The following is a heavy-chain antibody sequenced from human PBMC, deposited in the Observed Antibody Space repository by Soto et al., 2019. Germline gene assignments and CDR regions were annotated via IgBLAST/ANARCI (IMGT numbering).Heavy chain of an antibody. D-gene: IGHD3-3*01. CDR3: AKDLYDFWSGTDY. Sequence: EVQLLESGGGLVQPGGSLRLSCAASGFTFSSYAMSWVRQAPGKGLEWVSAISGSGGSTYYADSVKGRFTISRDNSKNTLYLQMNSLRAEDTAVYYGAKDLYDFWSGTDYWGQGTLVTVSS. V-gene: IGHV3-23*01. J-gene: IGHJ4*02. CDR2: ISGSGGST. CDR1: GFTFSSYA.